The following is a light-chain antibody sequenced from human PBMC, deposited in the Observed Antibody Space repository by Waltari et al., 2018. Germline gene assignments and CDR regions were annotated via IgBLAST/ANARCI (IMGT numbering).Light chain of an antibody. Sequence: IVLTQSPGTLSLSPGERATLSCRASQSVSIYLAWYQQKPGQAPRLLIYHTSTRATGIPDRFSGSGSGPDFSLTISGLEPEDFAVYYCQHYKNLPVSFGQGTRVEIK. CDR3: QHYKNLPVS. CDR1: QSVSIY. CDR2: HTS. J-gene: IGKJ1*01. V-gene: IGKV3-20*01.